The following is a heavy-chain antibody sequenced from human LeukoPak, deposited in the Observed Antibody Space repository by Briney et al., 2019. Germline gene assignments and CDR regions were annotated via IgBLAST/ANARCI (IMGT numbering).Heavy chain of an antibody. D-gene: IGHD6-13*01. J-gene: IGHJ6*03. CDR3: ARGRYSSSWYEAGYYYYMDV. CDR2: MNPNSGNT. V-gene: IGHV1-8*03. Sequence: ASVKVSCKASGYTFTSYDINWVRQATGQGLEWMGWMNPNSGNTGYAQKFQGRVTITRNTSISTAYMELSSLRSEDTAVYYCARGRYSSSWYEAGYYYYMDVWGKGTTVTVSS. CDR1: GYTFTSYD.